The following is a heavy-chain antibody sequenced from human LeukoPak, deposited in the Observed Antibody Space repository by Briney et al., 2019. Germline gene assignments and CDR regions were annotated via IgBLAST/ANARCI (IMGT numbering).Heavy chain of an antibody. CDR1: GGSMSSHY. D-gene: IGHD3-10*01. V-gene: IGHV4-59*11. CDR3: ARDTYYASGTYYIDYFDS. Sequence: SETLSLTCTVSGGSMSSHYWSWVRQPPGKALEWIGYISHGGQTLSNPSLSSRVTISVDTSNNQFSLKLTSVTAADTAVYFCARDTYYASGTYYIDYFDSWGQGALVTVSS. CDR2: ISHGGQT. J-gene: IGHJ4*02.